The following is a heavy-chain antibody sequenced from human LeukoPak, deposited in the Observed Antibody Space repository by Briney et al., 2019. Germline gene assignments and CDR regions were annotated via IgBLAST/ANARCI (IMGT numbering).Heavy chain of an antibody. CDR3: AKDRVDVVALGSRGLVN. D-gene: IGHD5-12*01. Sequence: GGSLRLSCAASGFTFSNYAMSWVRQAPGKGLEWVSVISGSGGSTHYADSVKGRFTISRDNSKNTLYPQMNNLRAEDTAVYYCAKDRVDVVALGSRGLVNWGQGTLVTVSS. V-gene: IGHV3-23*01. CDR1: GFTFSNYA. J-gene: IGHJ4*02. CDR2: ISGSGGST.